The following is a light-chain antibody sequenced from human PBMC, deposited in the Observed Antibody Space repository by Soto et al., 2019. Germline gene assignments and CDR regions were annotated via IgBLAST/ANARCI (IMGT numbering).Light chain of an antibody. CDR1: SNDVGGYNY. V-gene: IGLV2-8*01. J-gene: IGLJ1*01. CDR2: EVN. CDR3: SSYAGSSNV. Sequence: QSVLTQPASVSGSPGQSVTISCTGTSNDVGGYNYVSWFQQHPGKAPKLMIYEVNKRPSGVPDRFSGSKSGNTASLTVSGLQAEDEDDYYCSSYAGSSNVFRTGTKVTVL.